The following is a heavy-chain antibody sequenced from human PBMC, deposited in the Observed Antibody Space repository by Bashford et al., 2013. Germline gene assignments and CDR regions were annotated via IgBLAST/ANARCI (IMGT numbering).Heavy chain of an antibody. CDR2: ISSSGSTI. CDR3: AREMVTGDFDY. J-gene: IGHJ4*02. V-gene: IGHV3-48*03. D-gene: IGHD5-18*01. CDR1: GFTFSSYE. Sequence: GSLRLSCAASGFTFSSYEMNWVRQAPGKGLEWVSYISSSGSTIYYADSVKGRFTISRDNAKNSLYLQMNSLRAEDTAVYYCAREMVTGDFDYWGQGTLVTVSS.